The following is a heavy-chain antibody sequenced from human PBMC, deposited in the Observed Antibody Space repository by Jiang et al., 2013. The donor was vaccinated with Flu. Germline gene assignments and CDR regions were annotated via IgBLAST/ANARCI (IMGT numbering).Heavy chain of an antibody. Sequence: TFTNSAVQWVRQARGQRLEWIGWIVVGSGNTKYAQKFQERVTITRDMSTGTAYMELSSLRSEDTAVYYCAAAPHYQLEGHQFYHYYYMDVWGKGTTVTVSS. V-gene: IGHV1-58*01. CDR3: AAAPHYQLEGHQFYHYYYMDV. CDR2: IVVGSGNT. CDR1: TFTNSA. D-gene: IGHD2-2*01. J-gene: IGHJ6*03.